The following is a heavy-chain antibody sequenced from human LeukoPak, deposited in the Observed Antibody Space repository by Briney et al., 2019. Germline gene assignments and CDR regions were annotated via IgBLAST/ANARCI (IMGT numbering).Heavy chain of an antibody. V-gene: IGHV1-2*02. Sequence: ASVKVSCKASGYTFTGYYTHWVRQAPGQGLEWMGWINPNSGGTNYAQKFQGRVTMTRDTSISTAYMELSRLRSDDTAVYYCARAPRRIAVAGKNWFDPWGQGTLVTVSS. J-gene: IGHJ5*02. CDR1: GYTFTGYY. D-gene: IGHD6-19*01. CDR2: INPNSGGT. CDR3: ARAPRRIAVAGKNWFDP.